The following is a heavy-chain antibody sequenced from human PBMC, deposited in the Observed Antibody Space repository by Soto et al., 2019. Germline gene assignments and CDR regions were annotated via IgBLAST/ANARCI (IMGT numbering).Heavy chain of an antibody. Sequence: QVQLVQSGAEVKKPGASVKVSCKASGYSVTNYYMHWVRQAPGQGLEWMGIIIPSGGGTNYAQKSQGRVTMARDTSTSTVYMELRSLRSEETAMYYWARDSELVDDCASGGDLDSWGPGTLVTVSS. V-gene: IGHV1-46*01. CDR3: ARDSELVDDCASGGDLDS. J-gene: IGHJ4*02. CDR1: GYSVTNYY. D-gene: IGHD1-7*01. CDR2: IIPSGGGT.